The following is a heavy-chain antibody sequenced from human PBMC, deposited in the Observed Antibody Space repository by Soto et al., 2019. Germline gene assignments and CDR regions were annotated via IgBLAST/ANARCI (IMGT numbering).Heavy chain of an antibody. Sequence: ASVKVYCKASGYTFTSYGISWVRQAPGQGLEWMGWISAYNDNTNYAQKGQGRVTMTTDTSTSTAYMELRSLRSDDTAVYYCAREGYYDSSGYYYSYNVMDVWGQGTTVTVSS. CDR2: ISAYNDNT. D-gene: IGHD3-22*01. V-gene: IGHV1-18*01. CDR3: AREGYYDSSGYYYSYNVMDV. CDR1: GYTFTSYG. J-gene: IGHJ6*02.